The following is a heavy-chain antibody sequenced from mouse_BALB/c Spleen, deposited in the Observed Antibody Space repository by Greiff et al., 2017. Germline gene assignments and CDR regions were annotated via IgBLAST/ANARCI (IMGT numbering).Heavy chain of an antibody. D-gene: IGHD1-1*01. V-gene: IGHV1S126*01. J-gene: IGHJ4*01. CDR3: ARRGGSSEAMDY. CDR1: GYSFTSYW. Sequence: QVQLQQSGPQLVRPGASVKISCKASGYSFTSYWMHWVKQRPGQGLEWIGMIDPSDSETRLNQKFKDKATLTVDKSSSTAYMQLSSPTSEDSAVYYCARRGGSSEAMDYWGQGTSVTVSS. CDR2: IDPSDSET.